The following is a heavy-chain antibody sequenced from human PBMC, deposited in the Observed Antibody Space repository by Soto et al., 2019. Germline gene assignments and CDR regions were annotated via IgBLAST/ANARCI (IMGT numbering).Heavy chain of an antibody. D-gene: IGHD6-13*01. CDR3: ARARSYSSSCFVDYYYGMDV. CDR1: GGTFSSYA. Sequence: QVQLVQSGAEVKKPGSSVKVSCKASGGTFSSYAISWVRQAPGQGLEWMGGIIPIFGTANYAQKFQGRVTITADESTSTAYLELSSLRSEDTAVYYCARARSYSSSCFVDYYYGMDVWGQGTTVTVSS. V-gene: IGHV1-69*01. CDR2: IIPIFGTA. J-gene: IGHJ6*02.